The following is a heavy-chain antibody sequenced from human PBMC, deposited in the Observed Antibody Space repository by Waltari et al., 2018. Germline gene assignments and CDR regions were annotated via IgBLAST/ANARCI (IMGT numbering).Heavy chain of an antibody. V-gene: IGHV3-23*01. CDR1: GFTFSSYA. CDR2: ISGSGGST. J-gene: IGHJ4*02. CDR3: AKSGALLRYFAD. D-gene: IGHD3-9*01. Sequence: EVQLLESGGGLVQPGGSLRLSCAASGFTFSSYAMSWVRQAPGKGLEWVSAISGSGGSTYDADSVKGRFTISRDNSKNTLYLQMNSLRAEDTAVYYCAKSGALLRYFADWGQGTLVTVSS.